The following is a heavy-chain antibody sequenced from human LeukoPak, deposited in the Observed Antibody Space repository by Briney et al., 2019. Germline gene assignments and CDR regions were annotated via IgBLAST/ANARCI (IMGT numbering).Heavy chain of an antibody. CDR3: AMKYDSSSYYYFDY. CDR1: GYTFTSHR. V-gene: IGHV5-51*01. J-gene: IGHJ4*02. CDR2: IYPGDSDT. D-gene: IGHD3-22*01. Sequence: GESLKISCKGSGYTFTSHRIGWVRQMPGKGLEWVGIIYPGDSDTAYSPSFRGQVTISADKSISTAYLQWSSLKASDTAMYYCAMKYDSSSYYYFDYWGQGTLVTVSS.